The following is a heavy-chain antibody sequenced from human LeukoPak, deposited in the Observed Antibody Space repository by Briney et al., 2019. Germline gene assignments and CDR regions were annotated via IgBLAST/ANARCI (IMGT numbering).Heavy chain of an antibody. CDR1: GFRFSSYA. CDR2: ISGSGSGT. D-gene: IGHD2-15*01. V-gene: IGHV3-23*01. Sequence: PGGSLRLSCAASGFRFSSYAISWVRQVAGKGPEWVSGISGSGSGTYSAVYADSVKGRFTISRDSSNNTVYLQMNSLRAEDTAVYYCAREGARVVGRTWFDPWGQGTLVTVSS. J-gene: IGHJ5*02. CDR3: AREGARVVGRTWFDP.